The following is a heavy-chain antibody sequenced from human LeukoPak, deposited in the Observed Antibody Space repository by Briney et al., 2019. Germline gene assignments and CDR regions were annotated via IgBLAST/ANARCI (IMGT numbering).Heavy chain of an antibody. J-gene: IGHJ3*02. V-gene: IGHV3-23*01. CDR3: AKVDIVVVVAATVHDAFDI. Sequence: GGSLRLSCAASGFTFSSYAMSWVRQAPGKGLEWVSAISGSGGSTYYADSVKGRFTISRDNSKNTLYLQMNSLRAEDTAVYYCAKVDIVVVVAATVHDAFDIWGQGTMVTVSS. CDR2: ISGSGGST. D-gene: IGHD2-15*01. CDR1: GFTFSSYA.